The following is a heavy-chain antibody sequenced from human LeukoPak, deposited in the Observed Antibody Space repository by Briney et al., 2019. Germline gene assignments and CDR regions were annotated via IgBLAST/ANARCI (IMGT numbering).Heavy chain of an antibody. CDR2: ISGSGGST. V-gene: IGHV3-23*01. CDR3: AKDPYWSPEYFDY. Sequence: GGSLRLSWAASGFTFSSYAMSWVRQAPGKGLEWVSAISGSGGSTYYADSVKGRFTISRDNSKNTLYLQMKSLRAEDTAVYYCAKDPYWSPEYFDYWGQGTLVTVSS. J-gene: IGHJ4*02. CDR1: GFTFSSYA. D-gene: IGHD1-14*01.